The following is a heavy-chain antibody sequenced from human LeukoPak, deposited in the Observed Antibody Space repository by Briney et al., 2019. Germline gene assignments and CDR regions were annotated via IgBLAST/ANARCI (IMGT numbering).Heavy chain of an antibody. V-gene: IGHV3-23*01. CDR1: GFTFSSFA. J-gene: IGHJ4*02. CDR3: AKTSYSEYLHDDFDS. CDR2: ISGSGGTT. Sequence: PGGSLRLSCAASGFTFSSFAMSWVRQAPVKGLEWVSAISGSGGTTYYADSVKGRFTISRDNSKNTVYLQVNSLRAEDSAIYYCAKTSYSEYLHDDFDSWGQGTLVTVSS. D-gene: IGHD4-11*01.